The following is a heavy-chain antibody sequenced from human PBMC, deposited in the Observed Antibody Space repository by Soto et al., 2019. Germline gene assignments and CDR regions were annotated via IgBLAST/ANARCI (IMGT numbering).Heavy chain of an antibody. D-gene: IGHD2-15*01. J-gene: IGHJ6*03. CDR2: IYPGDSDT. Sequence: GESLKISCKGSGYSFTSYWIGWVRQMPGKGLEWMGIIYPGDSDTRYSPSFQGQVTISADKSISTAYLQWSSLKASDTAMYYWARQLHCSGGSCRGGYYYYMDVWGKGTTVTVSS. CDR1: GYSFTSYW. CDR3: ARQLHCSGGSCRGGYYYYMDV. V-gene: IGHV5-51*01.